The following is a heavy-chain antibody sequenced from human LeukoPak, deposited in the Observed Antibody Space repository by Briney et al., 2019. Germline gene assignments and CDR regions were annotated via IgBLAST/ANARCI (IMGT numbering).Heavy chain of an antibody. D-gene: IGHD1-26*01. Sequence: PGRSLRLSCADSGFMFGEYSISWVRQAPGKGLEWVGFIRSKTYGGTAQYAASVKGRFTISRDDSRSSAYLQMNNLKTEDTAVYFCTSPEGGTYYSDYWGQGTLVTVSS. V-gene: IGHV3-49*04. J-gene: IGHJ4*02. CDR2: IRSKTYGGTA. CDR3: TSPEGGTYYSDY. CDR1: GFMFGEYS.